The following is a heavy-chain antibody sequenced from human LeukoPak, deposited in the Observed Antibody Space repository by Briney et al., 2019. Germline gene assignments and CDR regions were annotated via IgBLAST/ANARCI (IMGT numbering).Heavy chain of an antibody. CDR2: ISAYNGNT. D-gene: IGHD3/OR15-3a*01. J-gene: IGHJ5*02. CDR1: GYIFTSYG. V-gene: IGHV1-18*01. CDR3: ARDIMIFESGFDP. Sequence: ASVKVSCKASGYIFTSYGIRWVRQAPGQGLEWMGWISAYNGNTNYAQKLQGRVTMTTDTSTSTAYMELRSLRSDDTAVYYVARDIMIFESGFDPGGQGTLVTVSS.